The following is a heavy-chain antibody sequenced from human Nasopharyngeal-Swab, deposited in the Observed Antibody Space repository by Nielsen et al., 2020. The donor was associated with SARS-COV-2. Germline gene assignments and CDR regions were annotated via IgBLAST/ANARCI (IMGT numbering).Heavy chain of an antibody. J-gene: IGHJ4*02. CDR2: INHSGST. V-gene: IGHV4-34*01. D-gene: IGHD3-22*01. CDR3: ARGQGPRHYYDSSGYYYDVLGRGYYFDY. Sequence: WIRQPPRKGLEWIGEINHSGSTNYNPSLKSRVTISVDTSKNQFSLKLSSVTAADTAVYYCARGQGPRHYYDSSGYYYDVLGRGYYFDYWGQGTLVTVSS.